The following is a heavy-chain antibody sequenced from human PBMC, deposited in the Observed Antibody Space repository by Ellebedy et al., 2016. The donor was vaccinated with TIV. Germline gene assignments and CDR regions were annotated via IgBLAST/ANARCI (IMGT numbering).Heavy chain of an antibody. V-gene: IGHV3-33*06. CDR2: IWYDGSNK. CDR1: GFTFSSYG. J-gene: IGHJ4*02. D-gene: IGHD1-26*01. Sequence: PGGSLRLSCAASGFTFSSYGMHWVRQAPGKGLEWVAVIWYDGSNKYYADSVKGRFTISRDNSKNTLYLQMNSLRAEDTAVYYCAKDRPYSGQRETLDYWGQGTLVTVSS. CDR3: AKDRPYSGQRETLDY.